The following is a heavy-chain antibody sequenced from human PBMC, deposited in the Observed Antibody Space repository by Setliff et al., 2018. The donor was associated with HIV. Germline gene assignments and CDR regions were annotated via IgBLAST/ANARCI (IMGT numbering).Heavy chain of an antibody. J-gene: IGHJ4*01. CDR3: ATGIPSDLDY. Sequence: ASVKVSCKTSGYRFIGHYLHWVRLAPGQGPEWVGWINPETGDPNYAQKFRGRVLMTRDTSITTAFLHVAKLASDDTAIYYCATGIPSDLDYWGQGTLVTVSS. CDR2: INPETGDP. D-gene: IGHD2-21*01. CDR1: GYRFIGHY. V-gene: IGHV1-2*02.